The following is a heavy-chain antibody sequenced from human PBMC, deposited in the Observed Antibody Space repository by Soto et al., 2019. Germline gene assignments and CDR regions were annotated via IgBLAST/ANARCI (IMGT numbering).Heavy chain of an antibody. CDR1: GFTFSNAW. CDR2: IKSKTDGGAT. D-gene: IGHD3-3*01. Sequence: PGGSLRLSCAASGFTFSNAWMNWVRQAPGKGLEWVGRIKSKTDGGATDYAAPVKGRFTISRDDSKNTLYLQMNSLKTEDTAVYYCTTPFWSGYYFYYYGMDVWGQGTTVTVSS. J-gene: IGHJ6*02. CDR3: TTPFWSGYYFYYYGMDV. V-gene: IGHV3-15*07.